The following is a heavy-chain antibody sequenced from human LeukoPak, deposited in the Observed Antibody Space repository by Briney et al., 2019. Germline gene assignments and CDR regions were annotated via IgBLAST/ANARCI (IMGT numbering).Heavy chain of an antibody. Sequence: ASVKVSCKASGYTFTNYYIHWVRQAPGQGLEWMGIINPSGGSTSYAQKFQGRVTMTRDTSTSTVYMELSSLRSEDTAVYYCANDIGLGYCSSTSCYGDGMDVWGQGTTVTVSS. CDR2: INPSGGST. CDR1: GYTFTNYY. V-gene: IGHV1-46*01. CDR3: ANDIGLGYCSSTSCYGDGMDV. J-gene: IGHJ6*02. D-gene: IGHD2-2*01.